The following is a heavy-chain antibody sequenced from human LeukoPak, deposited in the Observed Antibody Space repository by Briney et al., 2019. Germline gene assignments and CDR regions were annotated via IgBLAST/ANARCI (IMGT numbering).Heavy chain of an antibody. Sequence: GASVKVSCKASGGTFSSYAISWVRQAPGQGLEWMGGIIPIFGTANYAQKFQGRVTITADESTSTAYMELSSLRSEDTAVYYCARDEWLEHGLEYWGQGTLVTVSS. CDR3: ARDEWLEHGLEY. J-gene: IGHJ4*02. CDR1: GGTFSSYA. D-gene: IGHD6-19*01. CDR2: IIPIFGTA. V-gene: IGHV1-69*13.